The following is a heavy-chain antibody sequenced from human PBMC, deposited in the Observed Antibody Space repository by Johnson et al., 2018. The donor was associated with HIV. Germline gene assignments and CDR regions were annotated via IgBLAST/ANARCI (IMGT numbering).Heavy chain of an antibody. V-gene: IGHV3-66*03. CDR3: ASELGIRLDAFDI. CDR2: IYSGGST. D-gene: IGHD7-27*01. CDR1: GFTVSSNY. Sequence: VQLVESGGGLIQPGGSLRLSCAASGFTVSSNYMSWVRQAPGKGLEWVSVIYSGGSTYYADSVKGRFTISRDNSKNSLYLQMNSLRAEDTAVYYCASELGIRLDAFDIWGRGTMVTVSS. J-gene: IGHJ3*02.